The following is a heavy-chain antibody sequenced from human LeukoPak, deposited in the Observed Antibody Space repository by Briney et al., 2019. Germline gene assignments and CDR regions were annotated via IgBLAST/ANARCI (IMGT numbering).Heavy chain of an antibody. CDR3: AKWYGSYYFDY. J-gene: IGHJ4*02. D-gene: IGHD6-13*01. V-gene: IGHV3-23*01. CDR1: GFTFSSYA. CDR2: ISGSGGST. Sequence: GGSLRLSCAASGFTFSSYAMSWVRQAPEKGLEWASAISGSGGSTYYADSVKGRFTISRDNSKNTLYLQMNSLRAEDTAVYYCAKWYGSYYFDYWGQGTLVTVSS.